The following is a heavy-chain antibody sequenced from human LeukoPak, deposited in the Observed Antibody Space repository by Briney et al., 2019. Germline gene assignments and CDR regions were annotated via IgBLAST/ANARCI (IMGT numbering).Heavy chain of an antibody. J-gene: IGHJ6*03. CDR3: AQGRQDVNMILVVMAGVSYHLDV. CDR1: GGSFSDYY. CDR2: MSPSGSS. Sequence: SETLSLTCAVYGGSFSDYYWTWIRQTPGKGLEWIGEMSPSGSSNYNPSLKSRVTISVDTSKNQFSLKLRSVTAADTAVYYCAQGRQDVNMILVVMAGVSYHLDVWSKGTTVTVS. D-gene: IGHD3-22*01. V-gene: IGHV4-34*01.